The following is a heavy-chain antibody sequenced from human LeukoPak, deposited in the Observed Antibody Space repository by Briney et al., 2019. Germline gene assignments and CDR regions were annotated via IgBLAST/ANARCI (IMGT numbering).Heavy chain of an antibody. J-gene: IGHJ4*02. Sequence: PGGSLRLSCAASGFTFSSYAMSWVRQAPGKGLEWVSAISGRGGSTYYADSVKGRFTISRDNSKNTLYLQMNSLRAEDTAVYYCAKVFYDSSGYSNDYYYFDYWGQGTLVTVSS. CDR3: AKVFYDSSGYSNDYYYFDY. CDR1: GFTFSSYA. D-gene: IGHD3-22*01. CDR2: ISGRGGST. V-gene: IGHV3-23*01.